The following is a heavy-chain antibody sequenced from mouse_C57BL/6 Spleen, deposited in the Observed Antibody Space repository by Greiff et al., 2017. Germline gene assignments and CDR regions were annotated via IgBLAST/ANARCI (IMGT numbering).Heavy chain of an antibody. Sequence: VQLQQSGPELVKPGASVKISCKASGYTFTDYYMNWVKQSHGKSLEWIGDINPNNGGTSYNQKFKGKATLTVDKSSSTAYMELRSLTSEDSAVYYCARGGGNSYYAMDYWGQGTSVTVSS. D-gene: IGHD2-1*01. V-gene: IGHV1-26*01. CDR3: ARGGGNSYYAMDY. CDR1: GYTFTDYY. CDR2: INPNNGGT. J-gene: IGHJ4*01.